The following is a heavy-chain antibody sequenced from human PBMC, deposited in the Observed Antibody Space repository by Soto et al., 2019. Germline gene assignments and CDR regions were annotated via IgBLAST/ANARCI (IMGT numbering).Heavy chain of an antibody. J-gene: IGHJ4*02. Sequence: PGGSLRLSCAASGFTFSVYAMSWVRQAPGKGLEWVSAISGRGDSTYYADSVKGRFTISRDNSKNTIYLQMNSLRAEDTALYYCAKGPDFDSWGQGTLVTVPQ. CDR2: ISGRGDST. CDR1: GFTFSVYA. V-gene: IGHV3-23*01. CDR3: AKGPDFDS.